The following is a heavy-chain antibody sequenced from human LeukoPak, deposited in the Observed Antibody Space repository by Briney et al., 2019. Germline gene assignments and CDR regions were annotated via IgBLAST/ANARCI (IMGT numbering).Heavy chain of an antibody. CDR3: ARDHHRRLYDSQARDTFDI. CDR1: GFTFSSYT. Sequence: GGSLRLSCAASGFTFSSYTMNWVRQAPGKGLEWVSYISSSGSTMYYADSVMGRFSISRDNAKNSLYLQMNSLRAEDTAVYYCARDHHRRLYDSQARDTFDIWGQGTMVTVSS. D-gene: IGHD3-22*01. V-gene: IGHV3-48*01. J-gene: IGHJ3*02. CDR2: ISSSGSTM.